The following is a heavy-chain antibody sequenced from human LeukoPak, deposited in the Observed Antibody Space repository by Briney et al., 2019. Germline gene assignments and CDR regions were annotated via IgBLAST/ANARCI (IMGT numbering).Heavy chain of an antibody. Sequence: GGSLRLSCAASGFTFSSYSMNWVRQAPGKGLDWVSSISSSSSYIYYADSVKGRFTISRDNAKNSLYLQMNSLRAEDTAVYYCARDASGSQGYWGQGTLVTVSS. CDR2: ISSSSSYI. J-gene: IGHJ4*02. D-gene: IGHD1-26*01. CDR3: ARDASGSQGY. CDR1: GFTFSSYS. V-gene: IGHV3-21*01.